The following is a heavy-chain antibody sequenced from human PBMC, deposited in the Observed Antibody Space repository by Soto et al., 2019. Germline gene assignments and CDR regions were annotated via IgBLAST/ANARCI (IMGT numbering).Heavy chain of an antibody. CDR1: GGSISSGDYY. J-gene: IGHJ5*02. CDR2: IYYSGST. D-gene: IGHD3-22*01. CDR3: ARVDYDSSGWFDP. V-gene: IGHV4-30-4*01. Sequence: QVQLQESGPGLVKPSETLSLTCTVAGGSISSGDYYWSWIRQPPGKGLEWIGYIYYSGSTYYNPSLKSRVTISVDTSKNQFSLKLSSVTAADTAVYYRARVDYDSSGWFDPRGQGTLVTVSS.